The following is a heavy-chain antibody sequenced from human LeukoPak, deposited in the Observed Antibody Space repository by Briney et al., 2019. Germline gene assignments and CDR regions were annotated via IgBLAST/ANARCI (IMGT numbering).Heavy chain of an antibody. CDR3: TLGSY. CDR2: INTNTGNP. V-gene: IGHV7-4-1*02. Sequence: ASVKVSCKASGYTFNKYAINWVRQAPGQGLEWMGWINTNTGNPSYARDFTGRVVFSLDTSVNSAFLQINNLKAEDTAFYYCTLGSYWGQGTLVTVSS. CDR1: GYTFNKYA. J-gene: IGHJ4*02. D-gene: IGHD3-10*01.